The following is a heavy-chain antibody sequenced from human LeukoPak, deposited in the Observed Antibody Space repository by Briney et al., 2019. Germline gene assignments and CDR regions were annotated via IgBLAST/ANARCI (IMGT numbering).Heavy chain of an antibody. Sequence: SETLSLTCIVSGGSISSYYWSWIRQPPGKGLEWIGYIYYSGSTNYNPTLKSRVTILVDTPKNQFSLKLSSVTAADTAVYYCARETAMAPHNYYYMDVWGKGTTVTVSS. CDR2: IYYSGST. CDR1: GGSISSYY. CDR3: ARETAMAPHNYYYMDV. D-gene: IGHD2-2*01. V-gene: IGHV4-59*12. J-gene: IGHJ6*03.